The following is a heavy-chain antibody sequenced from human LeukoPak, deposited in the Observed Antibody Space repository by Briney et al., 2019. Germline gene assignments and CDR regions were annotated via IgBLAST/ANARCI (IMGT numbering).Heavy chain of an antibody. CDR1: GGSFSGYY. J-gene: IGHJ5*02. V-gene: IGHV4-34*01. CDR3: ARGTARPSRFDP. CDR2: INHSGST. Sequence: PSETLSLTCAVYGGSFSGYYWSWIRQPPGKGLEWIGEINHSGSTNYNPSLKSRVTISVDTSKNQFSLKLSSVTAADTAVYYCARGTARPSRFDPWGQGTLVTVSS. D-gene: IGHD6-6*01.